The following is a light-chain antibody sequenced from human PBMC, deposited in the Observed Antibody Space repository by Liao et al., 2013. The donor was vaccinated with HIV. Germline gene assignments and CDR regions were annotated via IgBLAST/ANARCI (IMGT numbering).Light chain of an antibody. J-gene: IGLJ2*01. CDR3: QVWDTNTVHWV. CDR2: YDT. V-gene: IGLV3-21*04. Sequence: SYVVTQPPSLSVAPGQTARIACEGKNMESKSVHWYQQRPGQAPVLVIYYDTARPSGIPERFSGSNSGNTATLTINRVEAGDEADFYCQVWDTNTVHWVFGGGTKLTVV. CDR1: NMESKS.